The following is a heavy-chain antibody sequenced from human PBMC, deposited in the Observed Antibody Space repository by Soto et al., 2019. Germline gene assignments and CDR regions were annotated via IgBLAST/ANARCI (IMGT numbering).Heavy chain of an antibody. CDR3: ARAYYDSSEYYYYYGMDV. D-gene: IGHD3-22*01. V-gene: IGHV1-2*04. CDR2: INPNSGGT. Sequence: QVQLVQSGAEVKKPGASVKVSCKASGYTFTGYYMHWVRQAHGQGLEWMGWINPNSGGTNYAQKFQGWVTMTRDTSISTAYMELSRLRSDDTAVYYCARAYYDSSEYYYYYGMDVWGQGTTVTVSS. CDR1: GYTFTGYY. J-gene: IGHJ6*02.